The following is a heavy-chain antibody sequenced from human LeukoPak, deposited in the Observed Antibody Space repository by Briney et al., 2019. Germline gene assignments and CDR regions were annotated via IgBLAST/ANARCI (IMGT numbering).Heavy chain of an antibody. J-gene: IGHJ3*02. D-gene: IGHD1-14*01. Sequence: ASVKVSCKASGYTFSDYYIHWVRQAPGRGLEWMGRINPNNGGTSYAQIFQGSVTMTRDTSFSTAYMELSRLRSDDTAVYYCTTGAAYAIYDAFDIWGQGTMVTVSS. CDR2: INPNNGGT. V-gene: IGHV1-2*06. CDR1: GYTFSDYY. CDR3: TTGAAYAIYDAFDI.